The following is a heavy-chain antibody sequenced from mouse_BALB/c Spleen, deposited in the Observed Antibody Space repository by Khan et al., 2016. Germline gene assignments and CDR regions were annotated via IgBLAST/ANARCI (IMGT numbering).Heavy chain of an antibody. V-gene: IGHV1-54*01. CDR1: GYAFTNYL. CDR3: AGITAWFAY. J-gene: IGHJ3*01. CDR2: INPGSGGT. D-gene: IGHD2-4*01. Sequence: QVQLQQSGAELVRPGTSVKVSCKASGYAFTNYLIEWVKQRPGQGLEWIGVINPGSGGTNYNEKFKGKATLTEAKSSSTAYMQLSSLTSDDSAVYSCAGITAWFAYWGQGTLVTVSA.